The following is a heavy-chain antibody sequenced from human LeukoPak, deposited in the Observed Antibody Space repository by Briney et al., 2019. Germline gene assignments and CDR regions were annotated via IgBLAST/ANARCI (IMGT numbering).Heavy chain of an antibody. V-gene: IGHV5-51*01. CDR2: IYPGDSDT. J-gene: IGHJ4*02. Sequence: TVSCKGSGYSFTSYWIGWVRQMPGKGLEWMGIIYPGDSDTRYSPSFQGQVTVSADKSISTAYLQWSSLKASDTAMYYCARLPSAYYDSSGYYPEVLDYWGQGTLVTVSS. CDR1: GYSFTSYW. D-gene: IGHD3-22*01. CDR3: ARLPSAYYDSSGYYPEVLDY.